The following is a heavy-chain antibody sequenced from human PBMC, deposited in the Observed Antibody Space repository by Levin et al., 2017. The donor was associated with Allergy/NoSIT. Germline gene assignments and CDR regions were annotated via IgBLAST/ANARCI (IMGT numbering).Heavy chain of an antibody. CDR1: GFTFSSYS. V-gene: IGHV3-21*01. Sequence: GGSLRLSCAASGFTFSSYSMNWVRQAPGKGLEWVSSISSSSSYIYYADSVKGRFTISRDNAKNSLYLQMNSLRAEDTAVYYCARGRAQYYDFWSGYYQGDAYGMDVWGQGTTVTVSS. D-gene: IGHD3-3*01. CDR2: ISSSSSYI. J-gene: IGHJ6*02. CDR3: ARGRAQYYDFWSGYYQGDAYGMDV.